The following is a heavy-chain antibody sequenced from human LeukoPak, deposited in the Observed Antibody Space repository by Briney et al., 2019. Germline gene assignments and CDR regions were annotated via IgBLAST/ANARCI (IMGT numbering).Heavy chain of an antibody. CDR1: GYSFPRNG. CDR3: ARDVNYAFDY. V-gene: IGHV1-18*01. CDR2: ISANSGNT. J-gene: IGHJ4*02. Sequence: ASVKVSCKPSGYSFPRNGIIWVRQAPGQGLEWMGWISANSGNTNYAQKFQDRVTLTTDKSTSTAYMELRSLRSDDTAVYYCARDVNYAFDYWGQGTLVTVSS. D-gene: IGHD3-16*01.